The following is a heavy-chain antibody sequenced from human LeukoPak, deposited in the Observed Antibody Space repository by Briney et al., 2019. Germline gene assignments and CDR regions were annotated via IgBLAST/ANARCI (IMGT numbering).Heavy chain of an antibody. Sequence: PGGSLRLSCAASGFTFSNFGMHWVRQAPGKGLEWVAVISYDGKNEYYTDSVKGRFTISRDNAKNTLYLQMNSLRAEDTAVYYCAKRMAVDYFDYWGQGTLVTVSS. V-gene: IGHV3-30*18. D-gene: IGHD5-24*01. CDR3: AKRMAVDYFDY. CDR2: ISYDGKNE. J-gene: IGHJ4*02. CDR1: GFTFSNFG.